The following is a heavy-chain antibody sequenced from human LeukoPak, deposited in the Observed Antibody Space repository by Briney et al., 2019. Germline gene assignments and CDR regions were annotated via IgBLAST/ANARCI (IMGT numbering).Heavy chain of an antibody. D-gene: IGHD6-25*01. Sequence: SETLSLTCAVYGGSFSGYYWSWIRQPPGKGLEWIGEINHSGSTNYNPSLKSRVTISVDTSKNQFSLKLSSVTAADTAVYYCARPPTNIPAGGTDYWGKGTLVTVSS. V-gene: IGHV4-34*01. J-gene: IGHJ4*02. CDR1: GGSFSGYY. CDR3: ARPPTNIPAGGTDY. CDR2: INHSGST.